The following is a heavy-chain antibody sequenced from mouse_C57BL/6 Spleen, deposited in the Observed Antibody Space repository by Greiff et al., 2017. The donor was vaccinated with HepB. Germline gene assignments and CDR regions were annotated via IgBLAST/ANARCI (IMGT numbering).Heavy chain of an antibody. CDR2: ISYDGSN. Sequence: EVKLMESGPGLVKPSQSLSLTCSVTGYSITSGYYWNWIRQFPGNKLEWMGYISYDGSNNYNPSLKNRISITRDTSKNQFFLKLNSVTTEDTATYYCAREVGWLPLYYAMDYWGQGTSVTVSS. D-gene: IGHD2-3*01. V-gene: IGHV3-6*01. J-gene: IGHJ4*01. CDR1: GYSITSGYY. CDR3: AREVGWLPLYYAMDY.